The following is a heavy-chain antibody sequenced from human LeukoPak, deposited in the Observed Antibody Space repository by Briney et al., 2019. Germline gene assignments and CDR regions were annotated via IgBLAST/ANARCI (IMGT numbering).Heavy chain of an antibody. CDR1: VFIFSSYD. D-gene: IGHD5-24*01. CDR3: ARDRLSNGSGWYFDL. CDR2: IGIAGDT. Sequence: GGSLRLSCAASVFIFSSYDMHWVRQVTRRGLEWVSAIGIAGDTYYVGSVQGRFTISRENGKNSLFLQMNSLSAGDTAVYYCARDRLSNGSGWYFDLWGRGTLVTVSS. V-gene: IGHV3-13*04. J-gene: IGHJ2*01.